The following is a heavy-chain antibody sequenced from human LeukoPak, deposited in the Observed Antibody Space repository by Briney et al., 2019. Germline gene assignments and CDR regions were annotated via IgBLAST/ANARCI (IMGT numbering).Heavy chain of an antibody. D-gene: IGHD4-17*01. CDR1: GFTFSSYS. J-gene: IGHJ5*02. CDR2: ISNRSITK. Sequence: PGGSLRLSCAASGFTFSSYSMNWVRQAPGKGLEWISYISNRSITKYYADSVKGRFTISRDNAKDSLDLQMNSLRVEDTAVYYCARGEDVNGDHFGFDPWGQGALVTVSS. V-gene: IGHV3-48*04. CDR3: ARGEDVNGDHFGFDP.